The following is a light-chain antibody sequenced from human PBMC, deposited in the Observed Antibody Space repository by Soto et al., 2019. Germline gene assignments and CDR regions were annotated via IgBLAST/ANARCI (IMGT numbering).Light chain of an antibody. J-gene: IGKJ1*01. Sequence: DIQMTQCPSTLASSVGDRVTITCRASHSIDTCLAWHPQKPGQVPKLLISKASSLESGVPSRFSGTGSGTEFTLPISTLQPDHSPTYYCQQYNSYRAFGQGTTV. CDR1: HSIDTC. V-gene: IGKV1-5*03. CDR3: QQYNSYRA. CDR2: KAS.